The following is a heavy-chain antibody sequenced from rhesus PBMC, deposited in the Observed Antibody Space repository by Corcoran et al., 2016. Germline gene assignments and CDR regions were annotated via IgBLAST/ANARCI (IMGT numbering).Heavy chain of an antibody. Sequence: QVQLQESGPGLGKPSETLSLTCAVSGYSISSGYYWGWIRPPPGKGLERIGHINRGGNNYLNPSLKSRVTLSVDTSKNQFSLKLTFVTAADTAVYCCARLSMNAHAFDYWGPGVLVTVSS. J-gene: IGHJ4*01. CDR3: ARLSMNAHAFDY. V-gene: IGHV4S14*01. D-gene: IGHD1-32*01. CDR1: GYSISSGYY. CDR2: INRGGNN.